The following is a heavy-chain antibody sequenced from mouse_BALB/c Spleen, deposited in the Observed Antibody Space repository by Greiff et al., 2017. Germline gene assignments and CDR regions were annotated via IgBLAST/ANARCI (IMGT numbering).Heavy chain of an antibody. CDR1: GYTFTSYW. CDR2: IAPGSGST. V-gene: IGHV1S41*01. D-gene: IGHD2-4*01. CDR3: ARDDYDWFAY. Sequence: DLVKPGASVTLSCKASGYTFTSYWINWIKQSPGQGLEWIGRIAPGSGSTYYNEMFKGKATLTVDTSSSTAYIQLSSLSSEDSAVYFCARDDYDWFAYWGQGTLVTVSA. J-gene: IGHJ3*01.